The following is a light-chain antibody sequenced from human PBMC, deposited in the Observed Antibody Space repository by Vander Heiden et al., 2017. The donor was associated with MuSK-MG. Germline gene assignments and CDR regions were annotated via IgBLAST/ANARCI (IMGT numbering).Light chain of an antibody. CDR1: QSVSSN. CDR3: QQYNNWPSWT. CDR2: GAS. Sequence: EIVMTPSPATLSVSPGERATLSCRASQSVSSNLAWYQQKPGQAPRLLIYGASTRATGIPARFSGSGSGTEFTLTISSLQSEDFAAYYCQQYNNWPSWTFGQGTKVEIK. V-gene: IGKV3-15*01. J-gene: IGKJ1*01.